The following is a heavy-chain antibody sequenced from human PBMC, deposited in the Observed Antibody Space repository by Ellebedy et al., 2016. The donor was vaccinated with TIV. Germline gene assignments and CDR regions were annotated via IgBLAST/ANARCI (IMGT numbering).Heavy chain of an antibody. Sequence: GESLKISXAASGFTFSSYAMTWVRQAPGKGLEWVSVISGSGGSTYYADSVKGRFTISRDNSKTTLYLQMNSLRAEDTAVYYCAKSAIAAAGTFYRAFDIWGQGTMVTVSS. D-gene: IGHD6-13*01. J-gene: IGHJ3*02. CDR1: GFTFSSYA. CDR3: AKSAIAAAGTFYRAFDI. V-gene: IGHV3-23*01. CDR2: ISGSGGST.